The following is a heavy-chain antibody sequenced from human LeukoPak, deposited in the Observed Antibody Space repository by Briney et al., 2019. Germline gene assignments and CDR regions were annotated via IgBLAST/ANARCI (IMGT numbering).Heavy chain of an antibody. CDR3: ARDCDGSCGSFDT. CDR2: INHSGNT. D-gene: IGHD2-15*01. V-gene: IGHV4-34*01. CDR1: GGSFSGFY. J-gene: IGHJ6*02. Sequence: SETLSLTCAVYGGSFSGFYWSWIRQPPGKGLEWIGEINHSGNTNHNPSLEDRVSMSVDTSKNQFSLKLSSVTAADTAMYYCARDCDGSCGSFDTWGQGTTVTVSS.